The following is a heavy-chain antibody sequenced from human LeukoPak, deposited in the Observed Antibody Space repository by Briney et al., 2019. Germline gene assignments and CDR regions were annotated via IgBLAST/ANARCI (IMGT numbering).Heavy chain of an antibody. CDR2: IKQDGSEK. Sequence: PGGSLRLSCAASGFTFSSYWMSWVRQAPGKGLEWVANIKQDGSEKYYVDSVKGRFTISRDNAKNSLYLQMNGLRAEDTAVYYCARVAEAAAFDYWGQGTLVTVSS. D-gene: IGHD6-13*01. CDR1: GFTFSSYW. J-gene: IGHJ4*02. V-gene: IGHV3-7*01. CDR3: ARVAEAAAFDY.